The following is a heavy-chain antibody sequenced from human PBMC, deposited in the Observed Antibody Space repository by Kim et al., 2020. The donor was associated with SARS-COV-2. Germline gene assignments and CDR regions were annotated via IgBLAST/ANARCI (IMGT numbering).Heavy chain of an antibody. D-gene: IGHD3-3*01. Sequence: ASVKVSCKASGYTFTSYDINWVRQATGQGLEWMGWMNPNSGNTGYAQKFQGRVTITRNTSISTAYMELSSLRSEDTAVYYCARGGLVTIFGVVIIRWCDPWGQGTLVTVSS. CDR3: ARGGLVTIFGVVIIRWCDP. V-gene: IGHV1-8*01. CDR1: GYTFTSYD. J-gene: IGHJ5*02. CDR2: MNPNSGNT.